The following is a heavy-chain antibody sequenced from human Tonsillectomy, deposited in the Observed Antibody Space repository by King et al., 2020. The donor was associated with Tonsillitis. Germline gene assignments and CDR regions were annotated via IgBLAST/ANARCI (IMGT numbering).Heavy chain of an antibody. Sequence: VQLVESGGGVVQPGRSLRLSCAASGFTFNKFGMHWVRQAPGKGLEWVAVIWYDGSNERYAASVKGRFTISRDNSRNTVDLQMNSLRDEDTAIYYCARGATDTLDTAMVVFDFWGQGTLVTVSS. V-gene: IGHV3-33*08. J-gene: IGHJ4*02. D-gene: IGHD5-18*01. CDR2: IWYDGSNE. CDR1: GFTFNKFG. CDR3: ARGATDTLDTAMVVFDF.